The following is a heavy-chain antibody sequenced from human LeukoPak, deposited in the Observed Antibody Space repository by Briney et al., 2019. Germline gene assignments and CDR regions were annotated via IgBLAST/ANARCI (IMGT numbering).Heavy chain of an antibody. V-gene: IGHV1-69*13. J-gene: IGHJ4*02. Sequence: SVKVSCKASGGTFSSYAISWVRQAPGQGLKWMGGIIPIFGTANYAQKFQGRVTITADESTSTAYMELSSLRSEDTAVYYCAREGRPRGYFDYWGQGTLVTVSS. CDR1: GGTFSSYA. CDR2: IIPIFGTA. CDR3: AREGRPRGYFDY. D-gene: IGHD3-16*01.